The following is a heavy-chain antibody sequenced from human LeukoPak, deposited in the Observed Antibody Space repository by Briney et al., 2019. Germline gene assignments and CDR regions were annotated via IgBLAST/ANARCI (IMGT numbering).Heavy chain of an antibody. Sequence: GASVKVSCTASGGTFSNYAISWVRQAPGQGLEWMGGIIPIFGTANYAQKFQGRVTITADESTSTAYMELSSLRSEDTAVYYCARVGQLLPYYFDYWGQGTLVTVSS. V-gene: IGHV1-69*01. CDR2: IIPIFGTA. J-gene: IGHJ4*02. CDR3: ARVGQLLPYYFDY. D-gene: IGHD2-2*01. CDR1: GGTFSNYA.